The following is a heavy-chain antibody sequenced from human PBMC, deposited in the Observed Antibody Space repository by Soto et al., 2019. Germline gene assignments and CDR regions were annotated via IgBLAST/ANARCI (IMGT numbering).Heavy chain of an antibody. CDR1: GYTVTSCG. Sequence: ASAKVSCKASGYTVTSCGIIWVRQAPGQGLEWMGWISAYNGNTNYAQKLQGRVTMTTDTSTSTAYMELRSLRSDDTAVYYCARDCPIQLCQTQAFDIWGQGTMVTV. J-gene: IGHJ3*02. CDR3: ARDCPIQLCQTQAFDI. V-gene: IGHV1-18*01. D-gene: IGHD5-18*01. CDR2: ISAYNGNT.